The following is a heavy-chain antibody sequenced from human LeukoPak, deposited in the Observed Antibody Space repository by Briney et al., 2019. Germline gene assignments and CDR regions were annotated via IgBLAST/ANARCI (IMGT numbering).Heavy chain of an antibody. Sequence: GGSLRLSCAASGFTFRSYAMSWVRQAPGKGLEWVSAISGSGGSTYYADSVKGRFTISRDNSKNTLYLQMNSLRAEDTAVYYCAKVFYSSGWYGAKYDYWGQGTLVTVSS. CDR1: GFTFRSYA. J-gene: IGHJ4*02. CDR2: ISGSGGST. D-gene: IGHD6-19*01. CDR3: AKVFYSSGWYGAKYDY. V-gene: IGHV3-23*01.